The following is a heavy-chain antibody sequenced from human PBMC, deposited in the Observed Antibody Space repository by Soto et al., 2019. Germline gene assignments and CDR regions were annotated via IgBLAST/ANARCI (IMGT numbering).Heavy chain of an antibody. V-gene: IGHV3-33*08. CDR1: GFTFSTYA. D-gene: IGHD2-2*01. CDR3: ARDYQVEVPAAKNWFDP. Sequence: GGSLRLSCAASGFTFSTYAMTRVRQAPGKGLEWVAVIWYDGSNKYYADSVKGRFTISRDNSKNTLYLQMNSLRAEDTAVYYCARDYQVEVPAAKNWFDPWGQGTLVTVSS. CDR2: IWYDGSNK. J-gene: IGHJ5*02.